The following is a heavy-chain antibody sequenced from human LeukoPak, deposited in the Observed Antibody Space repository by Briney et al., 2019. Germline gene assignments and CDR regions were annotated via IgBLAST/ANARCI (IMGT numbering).Heavy chain of an antibody. Sequence: GASVKVSCKASGGTFSSYAISWVQQAPGQGRDWRGGIIPIVGTANYAQKFQGRVTITADKSTSTAYMELSSLRSEDTAVYYCARDPHLYCSSTSCYFNDYWGQGTLVTVSS. V-gene: IGHV1-69*06. D-gene: IGHD2-2*01. CDR2: IIPIVGTA. J-gene: IGHJ4*02. CDR1: GGTFSSYA. CDR3: ARDPHLYCSSTSCYFNDY.